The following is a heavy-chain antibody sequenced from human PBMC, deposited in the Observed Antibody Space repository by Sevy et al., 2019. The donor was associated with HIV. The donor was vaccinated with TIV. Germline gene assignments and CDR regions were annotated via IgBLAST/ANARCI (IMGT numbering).Heavy chain of an antibody. D-gene: IGHD2-2*01. CDR2: ISRRRTTI. Sequence: GGSLRLSCAASGFPLSNYNMNWVRQTPGRGLEWVSYISRRRTTIYYADSVKGRFTISRDNDQSSLYLLMNALRDEDTAVYYCARGSHCYGQPFDYWAQGPLVTVSS. V-gene: IGHV3-48*02. CDR1: GFPLSNYN. J-gene: IGHJ4*02. CDR3: ARGSHCYGQPFDY.